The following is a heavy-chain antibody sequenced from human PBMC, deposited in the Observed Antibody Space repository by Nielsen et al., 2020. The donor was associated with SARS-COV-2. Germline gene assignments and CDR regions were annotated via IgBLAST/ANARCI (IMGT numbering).Heavy chain of an antibody. V-gene: IGHV7-4-1*02. CDR1: GYTFTSYA. J-gene: IGHJ6*02. D-gene: IGHD1-1*01. Sequence: ASVKVSCKASGYTFTSYAINWMRQAPGQGLEWMGWINTKTGNPTYALGFTGRFVFSLDSSVSTTYLQITSLKAEDTAVFYCARYDESYGMEVWGQGTAVTVSS. CDR2: INTKTGNP. CDR3: ARYDESYGMEV.